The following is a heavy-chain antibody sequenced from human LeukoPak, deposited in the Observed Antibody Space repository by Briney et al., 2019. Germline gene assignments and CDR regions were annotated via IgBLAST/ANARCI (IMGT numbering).Heavy chain of an antibody. V-gene: IGHV3-23*01. D-gene: IGHD3-22*01. CDR3: ASATNYDSSGYYLDY. J-gene: IGHJ4*02. Sequence: GGSLRLSCAASGFTFSSYSMNWVRQAPGKGLEWVSAITDSGGTTFYADSVKGRFTISRDNSKNTLYLQMNSLRAEDTAVYYCASATNYDSSGYYLDYWGQGTLVTVSS. CDR1: GFTFSSYS. CDR2: ITDSGGTT.